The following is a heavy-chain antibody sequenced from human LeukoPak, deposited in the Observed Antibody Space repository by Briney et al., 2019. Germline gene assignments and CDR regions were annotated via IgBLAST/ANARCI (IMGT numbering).Heavy chain of an antibody. CDR3: ARQYYDVLTGFYIHFDY. D-gene: IGHD3-9*01. CDR1: GYNFNNYW. J-gene: IGHJ4*02. Sequence: TAGESLKISCKGSGYNFNNYWIGWVRQMPGKGLEWMGIIWPGDSDTRYSPSFKGQVTISVDKSISTTYLQWSSLKASDTAIYYCARQYYDVLTGFYIHFDYWGQGTLVTVSS. CDR2: IWPGDSDT. V-gene: IGHV5-51*01.